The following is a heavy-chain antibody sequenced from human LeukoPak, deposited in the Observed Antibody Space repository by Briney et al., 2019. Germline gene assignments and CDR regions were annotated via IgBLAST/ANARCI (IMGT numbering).Heavy chain of an antibody. Sequence: GGSLRLSCAASGFTFSSYGMSWVRQAPGKGLEWVSAISGSGGSTYYADSVKGRLTISRDNSKNTLYLQMNSLRAEDTAVYYCAKEFRFGSTPFDYWGQGTLVTVSS. V-gene: IGHV3-23*01. J-gene: IGHJ4*02. CDR3: AKEFRFGSTPFDY. CDR1: GFTFSSYG. D-gene: IGHD3-10*01. CDR2: ISGSGGST.